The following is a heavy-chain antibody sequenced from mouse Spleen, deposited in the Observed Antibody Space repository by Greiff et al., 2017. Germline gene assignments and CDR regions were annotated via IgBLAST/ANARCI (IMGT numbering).Heavy chain of an antibody. D-gene: IGHD1-1*01. CDR1: GYTFTSYW. Sequence: VQLQQPGAELVKPGASVKLSCKASGYTFTSYWMQWVKQRPGQGLEWIGEIDPSDRYTNYNQKFKGKATLTVDTSSSTAYMQLSSLTSEDSAVYYCARSLITTVVATRYFDVWGAGTTVTVSA. J-gene: IGHJ1*01. CDR2: IDPSDRYT. V-gene: IGHV1-50*01. CDR3: ARSLITTVVATRYFDV.